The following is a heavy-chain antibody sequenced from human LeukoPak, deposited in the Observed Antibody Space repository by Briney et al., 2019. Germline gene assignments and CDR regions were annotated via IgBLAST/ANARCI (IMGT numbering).Heavy chain of an antibody. CDR1: GFTFSSYA. V-gene: IGHV3-30-3*01. Sequence: GGSLRLSCAASGFTFSSYAMHWVRQAPGKGLEWVAVISYDGSNKYYADSVKGRFTISRDNSKNTLYLQMNSLRAEDTAVYYCARGSSGWSREAKKYYFDYWGQGTLVTVSS. CDR3: ARGSSGWSREAKKYYFDY. CDR2: ISYDGSNK. D-gene: IGHD6-19*01. J-gene: IGHJ4*02.